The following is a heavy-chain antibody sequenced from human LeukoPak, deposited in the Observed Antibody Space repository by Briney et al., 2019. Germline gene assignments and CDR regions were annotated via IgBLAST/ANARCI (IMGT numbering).Heavy chain of an antibody. Sequence: GGSLRLSCSASGFTFSSYAMHWVRQAPGKGLEYVSAISSNGGSTYYADSVKGRFTISRDNAKNSLYLQMNSLRAEDTAVYYCARVGGTAMSLDYWGQGTLVTVSS. CDR2: ISSNGGST. J-gene: IGHJ4*02. D-gene: IGHD5-18*01. CDR3: ARVGGTAMSLDY. V-gene: IGHV3-64*04. CDR1: GFTFSSYA.